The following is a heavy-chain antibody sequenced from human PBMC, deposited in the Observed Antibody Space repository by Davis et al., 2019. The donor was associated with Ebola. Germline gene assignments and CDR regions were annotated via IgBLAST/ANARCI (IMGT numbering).Heavy chain of an antibody. CDR1: GYCFTHYS. CDR2: VSGNNGKT. J-gene: IGHJ3*02. Sequence: ASVKVSCKASGYCFTHYSFSWVRQAPGQGLEWMGWVSGNNGKTDYAKKFQGRVTMTTDTSTSKAYMELRSLTSDDTAVYYCAREIGVAVPGVMKDAFDIWGQGTVVTVSS. CDR3: AREIGVAVPGVMKDAFDI. D-gene: IGHD2-2*01. V-gene: IGHV1-18*01.